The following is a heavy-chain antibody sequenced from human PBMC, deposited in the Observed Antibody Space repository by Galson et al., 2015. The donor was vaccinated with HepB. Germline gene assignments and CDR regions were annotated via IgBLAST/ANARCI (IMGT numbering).Heavy chain of an antibody. CDR1: GFTFSSYA. D-gene: IGHD6-13*01. V-gene: IGHV3-30*04. CDR2: ISYDGSNK. Sequence: SLRLSCAASGFTFSSYAMHWVRQAPGKGLEWVAVISYDGSNKYYADSVKGRFTISRDNSKNTLYLQMNSLRAEDTAVYYCARGGMVRQQLLPGGDYWGQGTLVTVSS. CDR3: ARGGMVRQQLLPGGDY. J-gene: IGHJ4*02.